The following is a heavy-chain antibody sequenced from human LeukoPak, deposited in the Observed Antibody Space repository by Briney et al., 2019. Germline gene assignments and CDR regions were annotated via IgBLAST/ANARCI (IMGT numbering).Heavy chain of an antibody. Sequence: SETLSLTCTVSGGSISSGSYYWGWIRQPPGKGLEWIGSIYYSGNSYYNPSLKSRVTMSVDTSKNQFSLKVSSVTAADTAVYYCAGEDYGGNLGPHDAFDIWGQGTMVTVSS. CDR3: AGEDYGGNLGPHDAFDI. V-gene: IGHV4-39*07. D-gene: IGHD4-23*01. CDR1: GGSISSGSYY. J-gene: IGHJ3*02. CDR2: IYYSGNS.